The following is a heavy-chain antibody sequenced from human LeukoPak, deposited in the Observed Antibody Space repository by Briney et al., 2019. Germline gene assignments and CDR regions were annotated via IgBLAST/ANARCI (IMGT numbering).Heavy chain of an antibody. V-gene: IGHV5-51*03. J-gene: IGHJ5*02. CDR2: IYPGDTDT. D-gene: IGHD5-18*01. CDR1: GYSFTSYW. Sequence: PGGSLKISCKGSGYSFTSYWIGWVRQTPGKGLEWMANIYPGDTDTRYSPSVQGRVTISTDNAMSTPYLQLNSLKASDTAVYYCARLFGTAMVPNWFGPWGKGTLVTVSS. CDR3: ARLFGTAMVPNWFGP.